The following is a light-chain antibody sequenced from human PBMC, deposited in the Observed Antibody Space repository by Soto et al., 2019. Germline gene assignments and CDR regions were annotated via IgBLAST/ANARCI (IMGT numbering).Light chain of an antibody. V-gene: IGKV3-11*01. Sequence: EIVLTLSPATLSLSQGERAPLSCRASQSVSSYLAWYQQKPGQAPRLLIYDASNRATGIPVRFSGSGSGTDFTLTISSLEPEDFALYYCQQRNNWPITFGQGTLLEIK. CDR1: QSVSSY. CDR3: QQRNNWPIT. CDR2: DAS. J-gene: IGKJ5*01.